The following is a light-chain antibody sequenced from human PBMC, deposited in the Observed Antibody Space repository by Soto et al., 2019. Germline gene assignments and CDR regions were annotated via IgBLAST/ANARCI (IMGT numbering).Light chain of an antibody. Sequence: DIQLTQSPSFLSASVGDRVTITCRPSQGISSFLAWYQQRPGKAPKLLIYSASTLRTGVPSRFSGNGSGTEFTLTISSLQSEDFASYYCQQHKDYPLTFGRGTRLEIK. J-gene: IGKJ5*01. CDR3: QQHKDYPLT. V-gene: IGKV1-9*01. CDR2: SAS. CDR1: QGISSF.